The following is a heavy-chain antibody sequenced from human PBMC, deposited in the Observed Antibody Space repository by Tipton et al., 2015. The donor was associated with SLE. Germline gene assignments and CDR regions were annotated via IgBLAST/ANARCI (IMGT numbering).Heavy chain of an antibody. CDR2: IYPGDSDT. CDR1: GYTFSNFW. Sequence: VQLVQSGAEVKKPGDSLKISCKGSGYTFSNFWIAWVRQMPGKGLEWMGIIYPGDSDTRYSPSFQGQVTISADESISTTYLQWSSLKASDTAMYYCARHLGTGKDWFDPWGQGTLVTVSS. D-gene: IGHD1-14*01. V-gene: IGHV5-51*01. CDR3: ARHLGTGKDWFDP. J-gene: IGHJ5*02.